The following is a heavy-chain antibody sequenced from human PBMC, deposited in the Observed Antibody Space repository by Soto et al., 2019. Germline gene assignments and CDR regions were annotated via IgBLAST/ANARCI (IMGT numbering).Heavy chain of an antibody. Sequence: GGSLRLSCAASGFTFSSYAMSWVRQAPGKGLEWVSTLSSSGGSTYYADSVKGRFTISRDNSKNTLYLQMNSLRVEDTAVYYCAKPNDGYSSSLMRYGMDVWGQGTTVTVSS. J-gene: IGHJ6*02. CDR3: AKPNDGYSSSLMRYGMDV. CDR1: GFTFSSYA. CDR2: LSSSGGST. D-gene: IGHD6-13*01. V-gene: IGHV3-23*01.